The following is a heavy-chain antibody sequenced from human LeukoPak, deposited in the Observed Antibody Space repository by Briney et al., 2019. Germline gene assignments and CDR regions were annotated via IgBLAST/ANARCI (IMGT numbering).Heavy chain of an antibody. CDR2: ISRSGSR. D-gene: IGHD3-16*01. Sequence: GGSLRLSCTVSGFTFDMYDMSWVRQAPGEGLEWISYISRSGSRYYADSVRGRFIVSRDNANTSLHLQINSLRVEHTAVYYCARNSRFAGALSWGPNDTCLDRPIDYWGQGTLVAASS. V-gene: IGHV3-48*03. J-gene: IGHJ4*02. CDR3: ARNSRFAGALSWGPNDTCLDRPIDY. CDR1: GFTFDMYD.